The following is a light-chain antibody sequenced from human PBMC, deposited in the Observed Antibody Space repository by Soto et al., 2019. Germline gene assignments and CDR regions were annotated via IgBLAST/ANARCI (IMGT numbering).Light chain of an antibody. Sequence: DVQMTQTPSSVSASVGDRVTITCRASERIGSWLAWYQQKPGKAPKLLIYGAFNLQGEAPSRFSGSGSETDFALTISRLQPEDFATYYCQQTYSFPHTFGQGTKVEIK. CDR1: ERIGSW. CDR2: GAF. V-gene: IGKV1-12*01. CDR3: QQTYSFPHT. J-gene: IGKJ2*01.